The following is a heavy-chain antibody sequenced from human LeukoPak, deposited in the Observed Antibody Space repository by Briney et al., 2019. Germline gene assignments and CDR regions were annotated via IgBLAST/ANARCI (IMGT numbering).Heavy chain of an antibody. D-gene: IGHD5-18*01. CDR3: AKPLGYSYGVDAFDV. Sequence: LGGSLRLSCAASGFTFSRYAMSWVRQAPGTGLEWVSGISGSGDTYNADSVKGRFSISRDNSKNALHLQMNSLRAEDTAVYYCAKPLGYSYGVDAFDVWGQGTMVTVSS. V-gene: IGHV3-23*01. J-gene: IGHJ3*01. CDR2: ISGSGDT. CDR1: GFTFSRYA.